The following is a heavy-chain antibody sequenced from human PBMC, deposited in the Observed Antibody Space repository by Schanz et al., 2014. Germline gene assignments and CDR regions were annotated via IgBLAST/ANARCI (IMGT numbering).Heavy chain of an antibody. CDR3: AGTYCSSTSCYTGYYYMDV. CDR1: RYTFNTYG. J-gene: IGHJ6*03. CDR2: ISAYNGNT. Sequence: QVQLVQSGPEVKEPGASVKVSCEASRYTFNTYGLNWVRQAPGQGLEWMGWISAYNGNTNYAQKLQGRVTMTTDTSTSTAYMELTSLRSEDTAVYFCAGTYCSSTSCYTGYYYMDVWGKGTTVTVSS. D-gene: IGHD2-2*02. V-gene: IGHV1-18*01.